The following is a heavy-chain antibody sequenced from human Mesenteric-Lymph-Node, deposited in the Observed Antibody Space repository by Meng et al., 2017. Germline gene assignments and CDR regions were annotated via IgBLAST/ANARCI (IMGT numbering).Heavy chain of an antibody. CDR3: ARDPMGVRYFDWLLSNYGMDV. J-gene: IGHJ6*02. CDR1: GYSISSGYY. Sequence: GSLRLSCTVSGYSISSGYYWGWIRQPPGKGLEWIGSIYHSGSTYYNPSLKSRVTISVDTSKNQFSLKLSSVTAADTAVYYCARDPMGVRYFDWLLSNYGMDVWGQGTTVTVSS. V-gene: IGHV4-38-2*02. D-gene: IGHD3-9*01. CDR2: IYHSGST.